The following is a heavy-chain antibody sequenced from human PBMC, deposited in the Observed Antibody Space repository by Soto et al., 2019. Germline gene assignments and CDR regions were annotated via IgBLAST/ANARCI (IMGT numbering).Heavy chain of an antibody. Sequence: SETLSLTCTVSGGSISGYYWSWIRQPPGKGLEWIGYIYYSGSTNYNPSLKSRVTISADKSISTAYLQWSSLKASDTAMYYCARHGGYQLHHPELRFLEWPPFDYWRQGTLVTVS. CDR1: GGSISGYY. CDR2: IYYSGST. V-gene: IGHV4-59*08. J-gene: IGHJ4*02. D-gene: IGHD3-3*01. CDR3: ARHGGYQLHHPELRFLEWPPFDY.